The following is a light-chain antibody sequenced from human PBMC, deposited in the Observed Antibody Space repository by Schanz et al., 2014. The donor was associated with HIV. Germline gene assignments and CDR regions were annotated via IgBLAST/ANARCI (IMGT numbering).Light chain of an antibody. Sequence: QSVLTQPPSTSGAPGQRVSISCSGIRSDAVNWYQQFPGTAPKLLIYRNNQRPSGVPDRFSGSKSGTSVSLAISGLQSEDEADYYCAVWDDNLKGHVFGGGTKLTVL. CDR1: RSDA. CDR3: AVWDDNLKGHV. V-gene: IGLV1-44*01. CDR2: RNN. J-gene: IGLJ2*01.